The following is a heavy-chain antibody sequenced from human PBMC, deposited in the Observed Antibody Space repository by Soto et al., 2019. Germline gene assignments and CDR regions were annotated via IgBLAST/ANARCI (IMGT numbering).Heavy chain of an antibody. CDR1: GYTFTSYG. V-gene: IGHV1-18*01. CDR3: ARDSPLYYYDSSGYYYVSDY. CDR2: ISAYNGNT. D-gene: IGHD3-22*01. Sequence: ASVKVSCKASGYTFTSYGISWVRQAPGQGLEWMGWISAYNGNTNYAQKLQGRVTMTTDTSTSTAYMELRSLRSDDTAVYYCARDSPLYYYDSSGYYYVSDYWGQGTLVTVSS. J-gene: IGHJ4*02.